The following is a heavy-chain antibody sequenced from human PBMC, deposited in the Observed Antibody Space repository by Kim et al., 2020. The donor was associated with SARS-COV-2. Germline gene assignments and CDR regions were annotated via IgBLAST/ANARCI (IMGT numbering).Heavy chain of an antibody. Sequence: GGSLRLSCAASGFTFSSYEVNWVRQAPGKGLEWVSYISSSGSTIYYADSVKGRFTISRDNAKNSLYLQMNSLRAEDTAVYYCARGESGFWGGDYYYGMDVWGQGTTVTVSS. D-gene: IGHD3-16*01. CDR1: GFTFSSYE. J-gene: IGHJ6*02. CDR3: ARGESGFWGGDYYYGMDV. CDR2: ISSSGSTI. V-gene: IGHV3-48*03.